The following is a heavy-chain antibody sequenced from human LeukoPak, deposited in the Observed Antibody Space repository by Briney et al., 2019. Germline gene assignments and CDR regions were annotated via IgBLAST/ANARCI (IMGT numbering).Heavy chain of an antibody. D-gene: IGHD4-23*01. Sequence: SETLSLTCAVYGGSFSGYYWSWIRQPPGKGLEWIGEVNHSGSTNYNPSLKSRVTISVDTSKNQFSLKLSSVTAADTAVYYCATNSPPQHWGQGTLVTVSS. CDR2: VNHSGST. CDR3: ATNSPPQH. J-gene: IGHJ1*01. CDR1: GGSFSGYY. V-gene: IGHV4-34*01.